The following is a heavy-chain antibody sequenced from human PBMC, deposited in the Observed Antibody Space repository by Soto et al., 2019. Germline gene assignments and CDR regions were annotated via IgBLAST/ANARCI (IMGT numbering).Heavy chain of an antibody. D-gene: IGHD3-3*01. CDR2: IYYSGST. CDR1: GGSISSSSYY. Sequence: SETLSLTCTVSGGSISSSSYYWGWIRQPPGKGLEWIGSIYYSGSTYYNPSLKSRVTISVDTSKNQFSLKLSSVTAADTAVYYCARDHYDFWSGPAPYDAFDIWGQGTMVTVSS. J-gene: IGHJ3*02. CDR3: ARDHYDFWSGPAPYDAFDI. V-gene: IGHV4-39*02.